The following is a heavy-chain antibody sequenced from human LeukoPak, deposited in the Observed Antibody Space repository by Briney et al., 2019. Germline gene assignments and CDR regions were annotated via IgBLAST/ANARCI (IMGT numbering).Heavy chain of an antibody. J-gene: IGHJ5*02. Sequence: ASVNVSCKASGYTFTSYGISWVRQAPGQGLEWIGWISAYIGNTNYAQKLQGRVTMTTDTSTSTAYMELRSLRSDDTAVYYCARDQVQLERRGLRRYGWFDPWGQGTLVTVSS. CDR1: GYTFTSYG. V-gene: IGHV1-18*01. CDR2: ISAYIGNT. CDR3: ARDQVQLERRGLRRYGWFDP. D-gene: IGHD1-1*01.